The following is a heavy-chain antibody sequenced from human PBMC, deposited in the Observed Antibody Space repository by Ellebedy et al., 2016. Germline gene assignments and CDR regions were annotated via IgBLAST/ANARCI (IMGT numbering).Heavy chain of an antibody. Sequence: GGSLRLSCAASGFTVSSNYMSWVRQAPGKGLEWVSVIYSGGSTYYADSVKSRFTISRDNSKNTLYLQMNSLRAEDTAVYYCARDSGDGYSGYEGIWGQGTMVTVSS. CDR2: IYSGGST. D-gene: IGHD5-12*01. V-gene: IGHV3-66*01. J-gene: IGHJ3*02. CDR3: ARDSGDGYSGYEGI. CDR1: GFTVSSNY.